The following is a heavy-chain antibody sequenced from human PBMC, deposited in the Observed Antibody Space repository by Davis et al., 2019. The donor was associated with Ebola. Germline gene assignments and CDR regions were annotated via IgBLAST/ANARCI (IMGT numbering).Heavy chain of an antibody. D-gene: IGHD3-22*01. CDR1: GYTLTELS. Sequence: AASVTVSCKVSGYTLTELSMHWVRQAPGKGLEWMGGFDPEDGETIYAQKFQGRVTMTEDTSTDTAYMELSSLRSGDTAVYYCATETYYYDSSGYGGRYFDYWGQGTLVTVSS. CDR3: ATETYYYDSSGYGGRYFDY. J-gene: IGHJ4*02. V-gene: IGHV1-24*01. CDR2: FDPEDGET.